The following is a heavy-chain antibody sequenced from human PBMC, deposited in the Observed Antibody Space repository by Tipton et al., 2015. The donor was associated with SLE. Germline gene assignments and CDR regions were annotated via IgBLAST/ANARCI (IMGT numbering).Heavy chain of an antibody. CDR2: IYYSGST. J-gene: IGHJ3*02. CDR3: ARCYSPFIITMVRGLDI. CDR1: GGSISSGDTY. Sequence: TLSLTCPVSGGSISSGDTYWSWIRQPPGKGLEWIGSIYYSGSTYYNPSLKSRVTISVDTSKNQFALKLSSVTAADTAVYYCARCYSPFIITMVRGLDIWGEGTKVTVSS. V-gene: IGHV4-30-4*01. D-gene: IGHD3-10*01.